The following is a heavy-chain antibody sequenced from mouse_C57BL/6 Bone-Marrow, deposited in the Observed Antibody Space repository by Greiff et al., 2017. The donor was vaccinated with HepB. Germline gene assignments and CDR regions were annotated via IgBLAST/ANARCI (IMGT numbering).Heavy chain of an antibody. Sequence: QVQLQQPGAELVMPGASVKLSCKASGYTFTSYWMHWVKQRPGQGLEWIGEIDPSDSYTNYNQKFKGKSTLTVDKSSSTAYMQLSSLTSEDSAVYYYARRDGSRPYAMDYWGQETAVTVFS. D-gene: IGHD1-1*01. CDR2: IDPSDSYT. CDR1: GYTFTSYW. J-gene: IGHJ4*01. CDR3: ARRDGSRPYAMDY. V-gene: IGHV1-69*01.